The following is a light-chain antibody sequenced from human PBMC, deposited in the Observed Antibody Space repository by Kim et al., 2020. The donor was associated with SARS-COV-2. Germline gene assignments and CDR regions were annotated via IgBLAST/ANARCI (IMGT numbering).Light chain of an antibody. Sequence: SPGERATLSCRTSQSVSSSSLAWYQQKPGQAPRLLIYGVSSRATGVPDRFSGSVSGTDFTLTISRLEPEDFAVYYCQQYGTSPRTFGQGTKVDIK. V-gene: IGKV3-20*01. CDR3: QQYGTSPRT. CDR2: GVS. CDR1: QSVSSSS. J-gene: IGKJ1*01.